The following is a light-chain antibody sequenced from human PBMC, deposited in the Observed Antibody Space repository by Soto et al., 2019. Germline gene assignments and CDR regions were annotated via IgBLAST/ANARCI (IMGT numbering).Light chain of an antibody. CDR2: KAS. V-gene: IGKV1-5*03. J-gene: IGKJ1*01. Sequence: DIQMTQSPSTLSASVGDRVTITCRASQSISSWLAWYQQKPGKAPKLLIYKASSLESGVPSRSSGSGSGTEFTLTISSLQPDDFATYYCQQYNSYCTFGQGTKVDIK. CDR3: QQYNSYCT. CDR1: QSISSW.